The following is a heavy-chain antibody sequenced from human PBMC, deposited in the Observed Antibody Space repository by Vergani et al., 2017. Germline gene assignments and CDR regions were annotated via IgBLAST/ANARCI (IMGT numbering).Heavy chain of an antibody. CDR2: IYSTGST. CDR3: ARMGGYDEGDAFRIGYFDS. V-gene: IGHV4-31*03. J-gene: IGHJ4*02. Sequence: QVQLQESGPGLVKPSQTLSLTCSVSGDSISSGVYYWNWIRQHPGKGLEWIGYIYSTGSTHHNPSIRRRINMSVDTSKNQFSLKLNSVTAADTAMYYCARMGGYDEGDAFRIGYFDSWGPGILVTVSS. D-gene: IGHD3-22*01. CDR1: GDSISSGVYY.